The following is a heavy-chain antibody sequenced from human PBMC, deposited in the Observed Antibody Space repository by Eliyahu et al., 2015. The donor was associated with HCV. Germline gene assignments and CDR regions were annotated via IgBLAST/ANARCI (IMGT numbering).Heavy chain of an antibody. CDR2: INPNSGGT. D-gene: IGHD6-19*01. J-gene: IGHJ3*02. Sequence: QVQLVQSGAEVKKPGASVKVPCKASGYTFTGYYXHWVRQAPGQGLEWMGWINPNSGGTNYAQKFQGRVTMTRDTSISTAYMELSRLRSDDTAVYYCARAKRNIAVADQPDAFDIWGQGTMVTVSS. CDR3: ARAKRNIAVADQPDAFDI. V-gene: IGHV1-2*02. CDR1: GYTFTGYY.